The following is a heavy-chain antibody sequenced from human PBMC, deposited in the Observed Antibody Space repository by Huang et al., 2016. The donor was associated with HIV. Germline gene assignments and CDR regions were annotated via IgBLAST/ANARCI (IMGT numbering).Heavy chain of an antibody. CDR1: GYIFTNYY. J-gene: IGHJ4*02. CDR2: INPNDGVT. Sequence: QVQLVQSGTEVKKPGASVKVSCKPFGYIFTNYYIHWVRQAPGQGLEWMGIINPNDGVTTYAQTFHGRVTMNTETSTNLVYMQLSRLRPDDTAVYYCARGNSFPRNFDYWGQGTLVTVSS. D-gene: IGHD2-21*01. V-gene: IGHV1-46*01. CDR3: ARGNSFPRNFDY.